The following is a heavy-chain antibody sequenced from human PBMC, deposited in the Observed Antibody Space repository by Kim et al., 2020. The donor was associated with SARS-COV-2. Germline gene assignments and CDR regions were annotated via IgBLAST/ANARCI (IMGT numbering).Heavy chain of an antibody. CDR2: ISYDGTNE. J-gene: IGHJ5*02. Sequence: GGSLRLSCAASGFTFSSYGMHWVRQAPGKGLEWVAVISYDGTNEYYGDSVKGRFTISRDNSKNTLYLQMNSLRAEDTAVYYCAKDAVGPTRANWFDPWGQGTLVTVSS. CDR1: GFTFSSYG. D-gene: IGHD1-26*01. CDR3: AKDAVGPTRANWFDP. V-gene: IGHV3-33*06.